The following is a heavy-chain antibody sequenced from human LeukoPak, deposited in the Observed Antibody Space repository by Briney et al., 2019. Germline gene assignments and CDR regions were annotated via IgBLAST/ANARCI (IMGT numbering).Heavy chain of an antibody. V-gene: IGHV4-38-2*02. Sequence: PETLSLTCTVSGSSISNNYYWGWIRQPPGKGLEWIGSISQSGSAYYSPSLRGRVTISVDTSKNHFSLKLSSVTAADTALYYCAREPIVTAGLAKDWGQGILVTVSS. CDR3: AREPIVTAGLAKD. CDR1: GSSISNNYY. CDR2: ISQSGSA. D-gene: IGHD2-2*01. J-gene: IGHJ4*02.